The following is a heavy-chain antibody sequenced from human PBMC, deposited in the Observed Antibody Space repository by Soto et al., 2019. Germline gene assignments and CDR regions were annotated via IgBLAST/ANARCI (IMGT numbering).Heavy chain of an antibody. J-gene: IGHJ4*02. D-gene: IGHD3-3*01. Sequence: SETLSLTCSVSGDSIRSYYWTWIRQPPGRGLEWIGHVYYGGTANYNPSLQSRVTISLDTSKNQFSLRLTSMTAADTAVYYCAGEGALATFGVVWGQGTRVTVS. CDR1: GDSIRSYY. V-gene: IGHV4-59*01. CDR2: VYYGGTA. CDR3: AGEGALATFGVV.